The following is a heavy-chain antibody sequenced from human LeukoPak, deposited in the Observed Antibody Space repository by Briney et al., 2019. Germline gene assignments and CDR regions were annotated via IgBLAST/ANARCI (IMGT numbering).Heavy chain of an antibody. V-gene: IGHV3-23*01. CDR1: GFTFGNYA. Sequence: GGSLRLSCAASGFTFGNYAMSWVRQAPGKGLGWVSAISGSGGSTYYADSVKGRFTISRDNSKNTLYLQMNSLRAEDTAVYYCAKVPSGLQSNSYYFYYMDVWGKGTTVTVSS. D-gene: IGHD4-11*01. J-gene: IGHJ6*03. CDR2: ISGSGGST. CDR3: AKVPSGLQSNSYYFYYMDV.